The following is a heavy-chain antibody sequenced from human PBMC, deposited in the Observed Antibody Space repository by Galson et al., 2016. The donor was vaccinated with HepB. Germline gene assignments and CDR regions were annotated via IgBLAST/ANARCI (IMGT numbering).Heavy chain of an antibody. V-gene: IGHV3-15*07. Sequence: SLRLSCAASGFTISIHTMDWVRQAPGKGLEWVGRIKSKTYGGTTAYAAPVKGRFTISRDDSTNTLYLQMNSLKTEDTAVYYCTTPSTEPYLPFDYWGQGTLVTVSS. CDR3: TTPSTEPYLPFDY. J-gene: IGHJ4*02. CDR1: GFTISIHT. D-gene: IGHD4-17*01. CDR2: IKSKTYGGTT.